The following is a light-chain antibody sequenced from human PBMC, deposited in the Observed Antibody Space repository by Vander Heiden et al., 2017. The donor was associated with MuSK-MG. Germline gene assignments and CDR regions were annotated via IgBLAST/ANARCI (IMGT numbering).Light chain of an antibody. Sequence: DIQMTQSPSSLSASVGDRATITCQASQDISNYLNWYQQKPGKAPKLLIYDASNLETGVPSRFSGSGYGTDFTFTISSLQPEDIATYYCLQDDNLAPSFPCEVKVGIT. CDR3: LQDDNLAPSFPCEVKVGIT. J-gene: IGKJ5*01. CDR2: DAS. CDR1: QDISNY. V-gene: IGKV1-33*01.